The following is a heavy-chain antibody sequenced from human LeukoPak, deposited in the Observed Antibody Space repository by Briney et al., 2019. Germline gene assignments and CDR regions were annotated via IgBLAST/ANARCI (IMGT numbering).Heavy chain of an antibody. J-gene: IGHJ4*02. CDR2: ISYSSSTI. V-gene: IGHV3-48*01. CDR3: ASSMIADY. Sequence: LAGGSLRLSCAASGFTFSSYSMNWARQAPGEGLEWVSYISYSSSTIYYADSVKGRFTISRDNAKNSLYLQMNSLRAEDTAVYYCASSMIADYWGQGTLVTVSS. D-gene: IGHD3-22*01. CDR1: GFTFSSYS.